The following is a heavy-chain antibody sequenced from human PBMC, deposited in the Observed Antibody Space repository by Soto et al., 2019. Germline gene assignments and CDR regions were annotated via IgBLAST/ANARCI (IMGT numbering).Heavy chain of an antibody. D-gene: IGHD3-10*01. CDR3: ARGTMVRGLYYFDY. Sequence: GGSLRLSCVASGFTLSTYAMSWVRQAPGKGLEWVSGITGSGGSTYYPGSVKGRFTISRENAKNSLYLQMSSLRAGDTAVYYCARGTMVRGLYYFDYWGHGTLVTVSS. V-gene: IGHV3-23*01. J-gene: IGHJ4*01. CDR1: GFTLSTYA. CDR2: ITGSGGST.